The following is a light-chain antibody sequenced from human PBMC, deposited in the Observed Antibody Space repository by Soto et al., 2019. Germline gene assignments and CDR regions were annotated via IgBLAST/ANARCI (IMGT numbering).Light chain of an antibody. V-gene: IGKV3-20*01. CDR3: QQYGGVPYT. J-gene: IGKJ2*01. CDR2: DAS. Sequence: EFVLTQSPGTLSLSPGERATLSCRASQTVRNNYLAWYQQKPGQAPRLLIYDASSRATGIPDRFSGGGSGTDFTLTISRLEPEDFAIYYCQQYGGVPYTFGQGTKLEIK. CDR1: QTVRNNY.